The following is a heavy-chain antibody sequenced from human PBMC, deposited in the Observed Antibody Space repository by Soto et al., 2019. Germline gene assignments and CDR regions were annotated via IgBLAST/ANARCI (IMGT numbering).Heavy chain of an antibody. CDR2: TYYRSKWYN. D-gene: IGHD6-13*01. CDR1: GDSVSSNSAT. J-gene: IGHJ5*02. Sequence: SQTLSLTCVISGDSVSSNSATWNWIRQSPSRGLEWLGRTYYRSKWYNDYAVSVKSRISINPDTSKNQFSLQLNSVTPEDTAVYYCARAGGRGFSSSWYPVGWFDPWGQGILVTVSS. CDR3: ARAGGRGFSSSWYPVGWFDP. V-gene: IGHV6-1*01.